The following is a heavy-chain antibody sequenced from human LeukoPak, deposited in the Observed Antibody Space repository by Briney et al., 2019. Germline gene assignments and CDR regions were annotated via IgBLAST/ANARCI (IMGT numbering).Heavy chain of an antibody. J-gene: IGHJ5*02. Sequence: ASVKVSCKASGYTFTGYYMHWVRQAPGQGLEWMGWINPNSGGTNYAQKFQGRVTMTRDTSISTAYMELSRLRSEDTAVYYCARTVVVVAASSRFDPWGQGTLVTVSS. D-gene: IGHD2-15*01. V-gene: IGHV1-2*02. CDR2: INPNSGGT. CDR1: GYTFTGYY. CDR3: ARTVVVVAASSRFDP.